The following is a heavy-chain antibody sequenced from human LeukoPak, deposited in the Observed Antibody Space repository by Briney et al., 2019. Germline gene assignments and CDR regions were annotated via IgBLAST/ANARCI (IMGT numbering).Heavy chain of an antibody. CDR3: ATYTYYYDSSGYYFDAFDI. CDR1: GYTLTELS. CDR2: FDPEDGET. D-gene: IGHD3-22*01. Sequence: GASVKVSCKVSGYTLTELSMHWVRQAPGKGLEWMGGFDPEDGETIYAQKFQGRVTITADKSTSTAYMELSSLRSEDTAVYYCATYTYYYDSSGYYFDAFDIWGQGTMVTVSS. J-gene: IGHJ3*02. V-gene: IGHV1-24*01.